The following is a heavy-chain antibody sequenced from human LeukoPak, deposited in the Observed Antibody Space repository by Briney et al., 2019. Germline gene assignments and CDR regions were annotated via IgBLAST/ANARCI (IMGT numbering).Heavy chain of an antibody. CDR1: GYTFTSYD. D-gene: IGHD3-10*01. Sequence: ASVKVSCKTSGYTFTSYDISWVRQAPGQGLEWMGWISAYNGNTDYAQKLQGRVTMTTDTSTSTAYMELRSLRSDDTAVYYCAKDMWRVRGVSDYWGQGILVTVSS. CDR3: AKDMWRVRGVSDY. CDR2: ISAYNGNT. J-gene: IGHJ4*02. V-gene: IGHV1-18*01.